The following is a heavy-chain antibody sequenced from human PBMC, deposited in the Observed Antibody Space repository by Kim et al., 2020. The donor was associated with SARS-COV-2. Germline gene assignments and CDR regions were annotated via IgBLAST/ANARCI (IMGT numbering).Heavy chain of an antibody. V-gene: IGHV3-11*01. Sequence: TLYYAAAVKGRMTISRDNSKSSLFRELNGLRAEDTALYYCARVVGSLTFDFWGQGTLVSVSS. CDR3: ARVVGSLTFDF. CDR2: TL. J-gene: IGHJ4*02.